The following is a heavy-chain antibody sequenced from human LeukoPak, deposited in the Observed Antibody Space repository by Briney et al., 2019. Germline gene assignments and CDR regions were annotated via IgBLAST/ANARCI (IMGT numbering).Heavy chain of an antibody. V-gene: IGHV4-34*01. CDR3: ARGWRLWARSAHFDY. CDR2: INHSGST. CDR1: GGSFSGYY. J-gene: IGHJ4*02. D-gene: IGHD5-18*01. Sequence: SETLSLTCAVYGGSFSGYYWSWIRQPPGKGLEWIGEINHSGSTNYNPSLKSRVTISVDTSKNQFSLKLSSVTAADTAVYYCARGWRLWARSAHFDYWGQGTLVTASS.